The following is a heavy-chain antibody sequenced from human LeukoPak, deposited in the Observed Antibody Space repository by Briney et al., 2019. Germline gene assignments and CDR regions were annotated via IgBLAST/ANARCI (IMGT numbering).Heavy chain of an antibody. J-gene: IGHJ4*02. D-gene: IGHD1-26*01. CDR1: GGTFSSYA. CDR3: ARESASGSYYGGGDY. CDR2: IIPIFGTA. Sequence: SVKVSCKASGGTFSSYAISWVRQAPGQGLEWMGGIIPIFGTANYAQKFQGRVTITADESTSTAYMELSSLRSEDTAVYYCARESASGSYYGGGDYWGQGTLVTVSS. V-gene: IGHV1-69*13.